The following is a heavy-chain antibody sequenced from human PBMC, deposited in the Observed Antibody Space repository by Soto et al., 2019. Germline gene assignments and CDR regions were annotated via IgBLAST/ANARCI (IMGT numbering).Heavy chain of an antibody. V-gene: IGHV3-53*04. CDR3: ARANDLNAFDM. CDR1: GFSVSATKY. CDR2: IYSGGTY. Sequence: EVQLVESGGGLVQPGGSLRLSCVASGFSVSATKYMNWLRQAPDKGLEWVSVIYSGGTYYYADSVKGRFTISRHDSKNPLYLQMDSLRPVDSAVYFCARANDLNAFDMWGQGTMVTVSS. J-gene: IGHJ3*02.